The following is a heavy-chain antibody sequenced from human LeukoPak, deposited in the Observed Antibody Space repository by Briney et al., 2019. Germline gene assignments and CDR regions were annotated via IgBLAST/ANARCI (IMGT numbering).Heavy chain of an antibody. D-gene: IGHD4-11*01. CDR1: GGSISSYY. Sequence: PSETLSLTCTVSGGSISSYYWSWIRQPPGKGLEWIGYIYYSGSTNYNPSLKSRVTISVDTSKNQFSLKLSSVTAADTAVYYCARGVGYSNPNWFDPWGQGTLVTVSS. V-gene: IGHV4-59*01. J-gene: IGHJ5*02. CDR3: ARGVGYSNPNWFDP. CDR2: IYYSGST.